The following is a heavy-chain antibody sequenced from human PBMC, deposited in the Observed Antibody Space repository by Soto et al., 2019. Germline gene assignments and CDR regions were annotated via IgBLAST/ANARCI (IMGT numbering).Heavy chain of an antibody. J-gene: IGHJ4*02. CDR2: INTDGSNT. D-gene: IGHD3-10*01. CDR3: ARWFTYGNFDYFDY. CDR1: GFTFSSYW. V-gene: IGHV3-74*01. Sequence: GGSLRLSCAASGFTFSSYWMHWFRQAPGKGLVWVSRINTDGSNTAYADSVKGRFTISRDNAKNTLYLQVSGLRAEDTAVYYCARWFTYGNFDYFDYWGQGTRVTVSS.